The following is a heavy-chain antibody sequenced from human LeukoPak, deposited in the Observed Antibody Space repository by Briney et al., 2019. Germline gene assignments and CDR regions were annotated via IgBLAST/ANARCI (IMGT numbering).Heavy chain of an antibody. V-gene: IGHV4-59*01. D-gene: IGHD6-13*01. J-gene: IGHJ4*02. Sequence: SETLSLTCTVSGDSMSSYYWSWIRQPPGKGLEWIGYIYYSGSTNYNPSLKSRVTISVDTSKNQFSLRLSSVTAADTAVYYCARERISYSSGWSPMSSYYFDYWGQGTLVTVSS. CDR3: ARERISYSSGWSPMSSYYFDY. CDR1: GDSMSSYY. CDR2: IYYSGST.